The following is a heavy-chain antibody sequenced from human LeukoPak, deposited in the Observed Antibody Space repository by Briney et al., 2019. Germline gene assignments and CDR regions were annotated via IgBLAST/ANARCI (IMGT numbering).Heavy chain of an antibody. Sequence: ASVKVSCKTSGNTLTDLYIHWVRQAPGRGVEWMQSPHPNGGATNYAQKFQGRVTMTRDTSVSTSYKDLIRLTSDDTAVYYCGRDLPDCPSDVCVRNVAFDVWGQGTMVTVSS. CDR2: PHPNGGAT. J-gene: IGHJ3*01. D-gene: IGHD2-8*01. V-gene: IGHV1-2*02. CDR3: GRDLPDCPSDVCVRNVAFDV. CDR1: GNTLTDLY.